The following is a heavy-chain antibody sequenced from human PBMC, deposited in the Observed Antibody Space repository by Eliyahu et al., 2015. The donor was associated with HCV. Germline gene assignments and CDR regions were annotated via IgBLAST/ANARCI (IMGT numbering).Heavy chain of an antibody. CDR2: FNPDSGGA. CDR3: ARGRGSFGDWYFDV. CDR1: GHXFVGYY. V-gene: IGHV1-2*02. Sequence: QVQLVQSGGEVKKPGTSVKLSCKASGHXFVGYYIHWVRQAPGQGLDWMGWFNPDSGGANYAQMFQGRVTMTRDTSINTAYMDLSGLRSDDTAVYFCARGRGSFGDWYFDVWGRGTLVTVSS. J-gene: IGHJ2*01. D-gene: IGHD3-10*01.